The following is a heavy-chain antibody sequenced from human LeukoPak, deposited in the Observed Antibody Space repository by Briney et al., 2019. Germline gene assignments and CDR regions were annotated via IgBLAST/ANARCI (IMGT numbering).Heavy chain of an antibody. D-gene: IGHD3-10*01. V-gene: IGHV1-18*01. J-gene: IGHJ4*02. CDR1: GYTFTTYG. CDR2: ISAYSGNS. Sequence: GASVKVSCKAYGYTFTTYGITWVRQAPGQGLEWMGWISAYSGNSSYSQKLQGRVTMTTDTSTSTAYVELRSLRSDDTAVYYCARRVFYGSGNYPYYFDYWGQGTLVTVSS. CDR3: ARRVFYGSGNYPYYFDY.